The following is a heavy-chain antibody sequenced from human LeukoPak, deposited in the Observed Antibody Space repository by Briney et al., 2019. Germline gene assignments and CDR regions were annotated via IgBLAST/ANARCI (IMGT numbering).Heavy chain of an antibody. V-gene: IGHV3-21*01. D-gene: IGHD6-13*01. CDR3: ARDGQQLVGMDV. CDR1: GFTFSSYS. Sequence: GGSLRLSCAASGFTFSSYSMNWVRQAPGKGLEWVSSISSSSSYIYYADSAKGRFTISRDNAKNSLYLQMNSLRAEDTAEYYCARDGQQLVGMDVWGQGTTVTVSS. CDR2: ISSSSSYI. J-gene: IGHJ6*02.